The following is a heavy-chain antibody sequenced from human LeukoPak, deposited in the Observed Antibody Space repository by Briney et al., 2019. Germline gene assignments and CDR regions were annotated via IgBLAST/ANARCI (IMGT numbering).Heavy chain of an antibody. Sequence: SETLSLTCAVSGGSISSGGYSWSWIRQPPGQGLEWIGYIYHSGSTYYNPSLKSRVTISVDRSKNQFSLKLSSVTAADTAVYYCARAYAFYYFDYWGQGTLVTVSS. CDR2: IYHSGST. V-gene: IGHV4-30-2*01. D-gene: IGHD2-2*01. CDR3: ARAYAFYYFDY. CDR1: GGSISSGGYS. J-gene: IGHJ4*02.